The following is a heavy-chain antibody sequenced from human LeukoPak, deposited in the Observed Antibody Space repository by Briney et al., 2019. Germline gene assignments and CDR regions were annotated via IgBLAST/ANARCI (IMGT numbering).Heavy chain of an antibody. CDR2: IYHSGST. J-gene: IGHJ6*03. D-gene: IGHD3-3*01. CDR3: ASTYYDFWSGYPLYYYYYMDV. Sequence: SETLSLTCAVSGYSISSGYYWGWIRQPPGKGLEWIGSIYHSGSTYYNPSLKSRVTISVDTSKNQFSLELSSVTAADTAVYYCASTYYDFWSGYPLYYYYYMDVWGKGTTVTVSS. V-gene: IGHV4-38-2*01. CDR1: GYSISSGYY.